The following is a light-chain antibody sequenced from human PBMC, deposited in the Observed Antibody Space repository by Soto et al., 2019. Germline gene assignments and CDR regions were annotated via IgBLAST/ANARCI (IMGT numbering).Light chain of an antibody. Sequence: EIVLTQSPATLSLSPGERAALSCRASQSVSSYLAWYQQKPGKAPRLLIYDASKRAPGIPARFTGSGSGTDFTLTISSLEPEDFAVYFCQQRSNWPSTFGGGTKVEI. CDR1: QSVSSY. CDR3: QQRSNWPST. V-gene: IGKV3-11*01. CDR2: DAS. J-gene: IGKJ4*01.